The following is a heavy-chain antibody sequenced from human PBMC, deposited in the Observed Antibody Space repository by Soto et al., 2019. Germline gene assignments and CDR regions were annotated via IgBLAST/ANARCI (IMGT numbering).Heavy chain of an antibody. Sequence: EVQLLESGGGLVQPGGSLRISCAASGFTFGSYAMTWVRQAPGKGLEWVSALTGSGASTYYADSVRSRFIISRDNSKNTLYLQMYSLRAEDTAVYYCVQDFGGRRPFHYWGQGTLVTVSS. D-gene: IGHD1-26*01. V-gene: IGHV3-23*01. CDR3: VQDFGGRRPFHY. CDR1: GFTFGSYA. CDR2: LTGSGAST. J-gene: IGHJ4*02.